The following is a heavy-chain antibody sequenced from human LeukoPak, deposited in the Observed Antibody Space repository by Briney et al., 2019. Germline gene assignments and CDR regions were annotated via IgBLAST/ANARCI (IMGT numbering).Heavy chain of an antibody. CDR2: INPNSGGT. J-gene: IGHJ4*02. D-gene: IGHD2-15*01. Sequence: ASVKVSCKASGYTFTGCYMHWVRQAPGQGLEWMGWINPNSGGTNYAQKFQGRVTMTRDTSISTAYMELTRLRSDDTAVYYCARGDCSGGNCYEGDLDYWGQGTLVTVSS. CDR3: ARGDCSGGNCYEGDLDY. CDR1: GYTFTGCY. V-gene: IGHV1-2*02.